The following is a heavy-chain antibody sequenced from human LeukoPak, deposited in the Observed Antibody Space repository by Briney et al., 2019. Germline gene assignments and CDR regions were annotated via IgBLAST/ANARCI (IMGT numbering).Heavy chain of an antibody. Sequence: GGSLRLSCAASGFTFSDYYMSRIRQAPGKGLEWVSYISSSGSTIYYADSVKGRFTISRDNAKNSLYLQMNSLRAEDTAVYYCARDSSGYYSTFDYWGQGTLVTVSS. CDR3: ARDSSGYYSTFDY. V-gene: IGHV3-11*01. D-gene: IGHD3-22*01. CDR2: ISSSGSTI. J-gene: IGHJ4*02. CDR1: GFTFSDYY.